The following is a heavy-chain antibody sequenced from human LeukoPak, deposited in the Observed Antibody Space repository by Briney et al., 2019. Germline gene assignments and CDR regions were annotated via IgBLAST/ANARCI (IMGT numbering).Heavy chain of an antibody. V-gene: IGHV3-15*01. Sequence: GGSLRLSCAASGITFTNAWLTWVRQAPGEGLEWVGRVKTKGDGGAADYAAPVKGRFTISRDDSTKTLYLQMKSLKTEDTAVYYCTTDRMIYATNWAVSWFDPWGQGTLVTVSS. CDR2: VKTKGDGGAA. CDR1: GITFTNAW. J-gene: IGHJ5*02. CDR3: TTDRMIYATNWAVSWFDP. D-gene: IGHD2-8*01.